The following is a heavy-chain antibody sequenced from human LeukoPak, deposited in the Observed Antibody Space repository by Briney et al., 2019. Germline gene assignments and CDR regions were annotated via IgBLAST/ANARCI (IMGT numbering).Heavy chain of an antibody. Sequence: PGGSLRLSCAASGFTFSIYEMNWVRQAPGKGREWVSYISSSGSTIYYAESVRGRYTISRDNAKNSLYLHMNSLRAEDTAVYYCAREVYDYVWGSYRYFDYWGQGTLVTVSS. CDR3: AREVYDYVWGSYRYFDY. V-gene: IGHV3-48*03. CDR2: ISSSGSTI. CDR1: GFTFSIYE. J-gene: IGHJ4*02. D-gene: IGHD3-16*02.